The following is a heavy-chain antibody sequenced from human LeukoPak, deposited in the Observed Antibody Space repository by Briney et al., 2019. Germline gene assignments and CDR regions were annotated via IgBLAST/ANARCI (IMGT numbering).Heavy chain of an antibody. CDR2: MNPNSGNT. CDR3: ARGYRYCSGGSCRLYYFDY. Sequence: ASVKVSCKASGYTFTNYGINWVRQATGQWLEWMGWMNPNSGNTGYAQKFQGRVTMTRNTSISTAYMELSSLRSEDTAVYYCARGYRYCSGGSCRLYYFDYWGQGTLVTVSS. D-gene: IGHD2-15*01. CDR1: GYTFTNYG. J-gene: IGHJ4*02. V-gene: IGHV1-8*02.